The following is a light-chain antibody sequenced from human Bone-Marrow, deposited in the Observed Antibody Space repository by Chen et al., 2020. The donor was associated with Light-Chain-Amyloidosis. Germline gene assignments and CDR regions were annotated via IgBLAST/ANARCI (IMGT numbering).Light chain of an antibody. Sequence: YVLTQPSSVSVAPGQAATIARGGNNIGSTSVHWYQQTPGQAPLLVVYDDSDRPSGIPERLSGSNSGNTATLTISRVEAGDEADYYCQVWDRSSDRPVFGGGTKLTVL. CDR1: NIGSTS. CDR2: DDS. J-gene: IGLJ3*02. V-gene: IGLV3-21*02. CDR3: QVWDRSSDRPV.